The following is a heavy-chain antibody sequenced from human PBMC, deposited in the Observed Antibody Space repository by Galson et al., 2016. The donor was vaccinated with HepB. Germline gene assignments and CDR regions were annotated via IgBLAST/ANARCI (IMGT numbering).Heavy chain of an antibody. CDR1: GFSFSISW. J-gene: IGHJ4*02. D-gene: IGHD5-24*01. V-gene: IGHV3-74*03. CDR2: IKSDGSIT. Sequence: LRLSCAASGFSFSISWMHWVRQAPGQGLVWVSRIKSDGSITTYADSVKGRFTISRDNAKNTLYLQMNSLRAEDTAVYYCVSQFSDSGYWGQGTLVTVSS. CDR3: VSQFSDSGY.